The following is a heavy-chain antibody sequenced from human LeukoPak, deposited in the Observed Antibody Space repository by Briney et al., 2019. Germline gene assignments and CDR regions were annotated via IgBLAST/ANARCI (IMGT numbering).Heavy chain of an antibody. D-gene: IGHD2-15*01. CDR2: IVVGSGNT. J-gene: IGHJ2*01. V-gene: IGHV1-58*02. CDR1: GFTFTSSA. CDR3: ARGFIPQGSCSRGSCYVDGFGLVSHWYFDL. Sequence: ASVKVSCKASGFTFTSSAMQRVRQARGQRLEWIGWIVVGSGNTNYAQKFQERVTITRDMYTSTAYMELSSLRSEDTAVYYCARGFIPQGSCSRGSCYVDGFGLVSHWYFDLWGRGTLVTVSS.